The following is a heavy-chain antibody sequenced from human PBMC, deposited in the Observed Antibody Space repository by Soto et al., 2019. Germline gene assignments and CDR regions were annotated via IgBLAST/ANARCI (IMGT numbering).Heavy chain of an antibody. CDR3: ARYGVVTSAHFDH. Sequence: QVQLQESGPGLVKPSETLSLTCTVSGGSISPYYWTCIRQSAAKGLEWIGRIYVTGDTSYDPSLQSRVRMSIDTSKNQFSLNLYSVTAADTAVYYCARYGVVTSAHFDHWGQGTLVTVSS. CDR2: IYVTGDT. D-gene: IGHD2-2*01. V-gene: IGHV4-4*07. J-gene: IGHJ4*02. CDR1: GGSISPYY.